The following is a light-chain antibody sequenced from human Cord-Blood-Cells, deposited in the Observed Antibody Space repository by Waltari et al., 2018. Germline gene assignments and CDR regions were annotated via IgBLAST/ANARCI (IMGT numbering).Light chain of an antibody. CDR2: AAS. CDR1: QSISSY. V-gene: IGKV1-39*01. CDR3: QQSYSTPWT. J-gene: IGKJ1*01. Sequence: DIQMTPSPSSLSASVVDRVTITCRASQSISSYLNWYQQKPGKAPKLLIYAASSLQSGVPSRFSGSGSGTDFTLTISSLQPEDFATYYCQQSYSTPWTFGQGTMVEIK.